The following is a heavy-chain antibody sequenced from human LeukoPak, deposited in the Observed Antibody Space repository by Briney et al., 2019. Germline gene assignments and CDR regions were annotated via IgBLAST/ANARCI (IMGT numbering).Heavy chain of an antibody. J-gene: IGHJ4*02. Sequence: SVKVSCKASGGTFSSYAISWVRQAPGQGLEWMGGIIPIFGTANYAQKFQGRVTITADESTSTAYMELSSLRSEDTAVYYCARDTPSSSWYGRWGLDYWGQGTLVTVSS. V-gene: IGHV1-69*13. CDR1: GGTFSSYA. D-gene: IGHD6-13*01. CDR2: IIPIFGTA. CDR3: ARDTPSSSWYGRWGLDY.